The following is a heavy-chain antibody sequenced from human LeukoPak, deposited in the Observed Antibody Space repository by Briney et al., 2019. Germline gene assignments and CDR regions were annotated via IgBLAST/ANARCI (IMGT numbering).Heavy chain of an antibody. Sequence: SETLSLTCTVSGASLSSYYWSWLRQPPGKGLEWFGYIYYSGNSNYNPSLKSRVTISLDTSKNQFSLRLSSVTAADTAVYYCARGKQQWLVRGYFDYWGQGTLVTVSS. V-gene: IGHV4-59*12. CDR1: GASLSSYY. CDR3: ARGKQQWLVRGYFDY. D-gene: IGHD6-19*01. CDR2: IYYSGNS. J-gene: IGHJ4*02.